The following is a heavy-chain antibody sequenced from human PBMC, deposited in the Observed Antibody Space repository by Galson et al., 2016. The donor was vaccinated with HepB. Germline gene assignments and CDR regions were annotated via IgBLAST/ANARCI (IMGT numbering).Heavy chain of an antibody. CDR1: GGTFSSFA. V-gene: IGHV1-69*06. J-gene: IGHJ4*02. D-gene: IGHD2-21*02. Sequence: QSGAEVKKPGESLKISCKASGGTFSSFAISWMRQAPGQGLEWMGGIIPIFGSATYAQKFQGRLTITADKSTNTASMELSSLTSEDTAVYYCGGGEGSVVMVTFDYWGQGTLVTVSS. CDR3: GGGEGSVVMVTFDY. CDR2: IIPIFGSA.